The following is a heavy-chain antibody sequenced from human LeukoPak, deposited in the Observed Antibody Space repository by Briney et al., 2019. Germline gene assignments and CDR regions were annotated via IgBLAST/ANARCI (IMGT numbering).Heavy chain of an antibody. D-gene: IGHD3-3*01. V-gene: IGHV3-48*01. CDR2: ISSSSSTI. CDR3: AGGPYDFWSGYYTIDY. CDR1: GFTFSSYS. J-gene: IGHJ4*02. Sequence: GGSLKLSCAASGFTFSSYSMNWVRQAPGKGLEWVSYISSSSSTIYYADSVKGRFTISRDNAKNSLYLQMNSLRVEDTVVYYCAGGPYDFWSGYYTIDYWGQGTLVTVSS.